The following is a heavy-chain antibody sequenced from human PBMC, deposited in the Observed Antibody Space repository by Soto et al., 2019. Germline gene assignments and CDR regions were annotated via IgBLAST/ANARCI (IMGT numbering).Heavy chain of an antibody. CDR3: AKDAWQWLGPDAVDI. V-gene: IGHV3-30*18. CDR2: ISYDGSNK. D-gene: IGHD6-19*01. CDR1: GFTFISYG. Sequence: GGSLTLSCAAPGFTFISYGMHWVRQAPGKGLEWVAVISYDGSNKYYADSVEGRLTISRANSKNTLHLQMNRLRAEDTAVYYGAKDAWQWLGPDAVDIWGQGTMVTVSS. J-gene: IGHJ3*02.